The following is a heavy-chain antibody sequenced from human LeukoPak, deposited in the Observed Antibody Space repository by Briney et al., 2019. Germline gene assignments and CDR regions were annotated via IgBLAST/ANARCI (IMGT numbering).Heavy chain of an antibody. D-gene: IGHD2-8*01. CDR2: ITESGGNT. J-gene: IGHJ4*02. CDR3: ARAGHCTNGICYTADFDY. Sequence: GESLRLSCTASGFTFSTYAMSWVRQAPGKGLEWVSAITESGGNTYYAAPVKGRFTISRDNSKNTLYLQMNSLRAEDTAAYYCARAGHCTNGICYTADFDYWGQGTLVTISS. CDR1: GFTFSTYA. V-gene: IGHV3-23*01.